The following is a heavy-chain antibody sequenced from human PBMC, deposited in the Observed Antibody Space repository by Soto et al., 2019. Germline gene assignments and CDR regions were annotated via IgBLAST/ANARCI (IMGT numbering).Heavy chain of an antibody. CDR2: ISAYNGNT. V-gene: IGHV1-18*01. D-gene: IGHD5-18*01. J-gene: IGHJ5*02. Sequence: VASVKVSCKASGYTFTSYCISWVRQAPGQGLEWMGWISAYNGNTNYAQKLQGRVTMTTDTSTSTAYMELRSLRSDDTAVYYCANSYGPLNWFDPWGQGTLVTVSS. CDR3: ANSYGPLNWFDP. CDR1: GYTFTSYC.